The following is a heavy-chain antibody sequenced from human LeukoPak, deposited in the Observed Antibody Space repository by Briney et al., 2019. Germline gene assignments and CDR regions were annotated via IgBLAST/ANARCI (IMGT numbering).Heavy chain of an antibody. CDR1: GDPVTSHQ. V-gene: IGHV4-59*02. J-gene: IGHJ4*02. D-gene: IGHD6-6*01. Sequence: SETLSLTCTVSGDPVTSHQWSWVRQPPGKGLEWIAYIHHSGSTNYNPSLKNRVTISMDTSKNQFSLRLISVTAADTAVYYCARYPLAFDFWGQGILVTVSS. CDR2: IHHSGST. CDR3: ARYPLAFDF.